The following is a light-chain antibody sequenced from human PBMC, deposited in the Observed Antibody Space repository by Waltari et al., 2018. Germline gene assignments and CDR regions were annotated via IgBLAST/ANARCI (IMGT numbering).Light chain of an antibody. CDR2: EAS. CDR3: QQYSTNSLT. Sequence: DIQLTQSPSTLSASVGDRVTITCRASRSIRSYMAWYQQKPGKAPKLLIHEASTLETGVPSTFSGSESGTEFTLTISSLQPDDVATYYCQQYSTNSLTFGGGTKLEIK. V-gene: IGKV1-5*03. J-gene: IGKJ4*01. CDR1: RSIRSY.